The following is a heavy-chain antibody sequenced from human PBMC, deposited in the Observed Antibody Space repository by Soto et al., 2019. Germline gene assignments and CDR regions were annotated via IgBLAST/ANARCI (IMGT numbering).Heavy chain of an antibody. D-gene: IGHD4-17*01. J-gene: IGHJ1*01. Sequence: GGSLRLSCAASGFTFSSYWMSWVRQAPGKGLEWVANIKQDGSEKYYVDSVKGRFTISRDNAKNSLYLQMNSLRAEDTAFYYCANSLYGDYAHYLQHWGQGTLVTVSS. CDR2: IKQDGSEK. CDR3: ANSLYGDYAHYLQH. V-gene: IGHV3-7*03. CDR1: GFTFSSYW.